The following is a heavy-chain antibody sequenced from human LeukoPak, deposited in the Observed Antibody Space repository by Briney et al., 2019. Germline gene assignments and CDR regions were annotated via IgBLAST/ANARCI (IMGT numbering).Heavy chain of an antibody. J-gene: IGHJ4*02. D-gene: IGHD2-2*01. CDR3: ATGRLQPAH. CDR1: GIGFSGSW. V-gene: IGHV3-7*01. CDR2: INEDGSVT. Sequence: GGSLRLSCVVSGIGFSGSWTTWVRQAPGRGLESVANINEDGSVTYFVDSVKGRFAISRDNANNSVFLQLKSLRAEDTAVYYCATGRLQPAHWGQGTLVTVSS.